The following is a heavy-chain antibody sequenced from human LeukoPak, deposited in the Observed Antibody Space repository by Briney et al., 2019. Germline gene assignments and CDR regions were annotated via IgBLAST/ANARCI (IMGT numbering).Heavy chain of an antibody. CDR2: IRYDGSKK. CDR1: GFTFSSYW. V-gene: IGHV3-30*02. CDR3: AKAIDRGYSYGVDY. D-gene: IGHD5-18*01. Sequence: GGSLRLSCAASGFTFSSYWMHWVRQAPGKGLEWVAFIRYDGSKKYYADSVKGRFTISRDNSKNTLYLQMNGLRAEDTAVYYCAKAIDRGYSYGVDYWGQGTLVTVSS. J-gene: IGHJ4*02.